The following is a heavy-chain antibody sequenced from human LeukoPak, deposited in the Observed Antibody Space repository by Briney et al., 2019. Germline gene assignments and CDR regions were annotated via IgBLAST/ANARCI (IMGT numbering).Heavy chain of an antibody. CDR3: ARSLSGRYSYGYDYYYYGMDV. D-gene: IGHD5-18*01. Sequence: PSETLSLTCTVSGGSISSYYWSWIRRPPGKGLEWIGYIYYSGSTNYNPSLKSRVTISVDTSKNQFSLKLSSVTAADTAVYYCARSLSGRYSYGYDYYYYGMDVWGQGTTVTVSS. J-gene: IGHJ6*02. CDR2: IYYSGST. CDR1: GGSISSYY. V-gene: IGHV4-59*01.